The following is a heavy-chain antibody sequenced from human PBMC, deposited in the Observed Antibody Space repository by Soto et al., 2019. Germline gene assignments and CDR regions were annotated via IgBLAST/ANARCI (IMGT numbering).Heavy chain of an antibody. CDR3: ARDSSPLRITIFGVCGTIDY. Sequence: QVQLVESGGGVVQPGRSLRLSCAASGFTFSSYAMHWVRQAPGKGLEWVAVISYDGSNKYYADSVKGRFTISRDNSKNTLYLQMNSLRAEDTAVYYCARDSSPLRITIFGVCGTIDYWGQGTLVTVSS. J-gene: IGHJ4*02. D-gene: IGHD3-3*01. CDR2: ISYDGSNK. CDR1: GFTFSSYA. V-gene: IGHV3-30-3*01.